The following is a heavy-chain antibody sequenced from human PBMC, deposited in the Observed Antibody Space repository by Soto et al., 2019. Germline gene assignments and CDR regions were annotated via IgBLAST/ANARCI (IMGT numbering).Heavy chain of an antibody. D-gene: IGHD6-19*01. V-gene: IGHV3-33*01. J-gene: IGHJ4*02. Sequence: HPGGSLRLSCAASGFTFSSYGMHWVRQAPGKGLEWVAVIWYDGSNKYYADSVKGRFTISRDNSKNTLYLQMNSLRAEDTAVYYCARDPKQWLFDYWGQGTLVTVS. CDR3: ARDPKQWLFDY. CDR2: IWYDGSNK. CDR1: GFTFSSYG.